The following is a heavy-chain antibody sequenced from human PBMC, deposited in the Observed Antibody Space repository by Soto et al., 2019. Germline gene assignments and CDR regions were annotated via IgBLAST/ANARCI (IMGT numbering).Heavy chain of an antibody. CDR1: GFTFSSYA. Sequence: GGSLRLSCAASGFTFSSYAMHWVRQAPGKGLEWVAVISYDGSNKYYADSVKGRFTISRDNSKNTLYLQMNSLRAEDTAVYYCARAIAVASYNYYYGMDVWGQGTTVTVSS. CDR2: ISYDGSNK. V-gene: IGHV3-30-3*01. CDR3: ARAIAVASYNYYYGMDV. D-gene: IGHD6-19*01. J-gene: IGHJ6*02.